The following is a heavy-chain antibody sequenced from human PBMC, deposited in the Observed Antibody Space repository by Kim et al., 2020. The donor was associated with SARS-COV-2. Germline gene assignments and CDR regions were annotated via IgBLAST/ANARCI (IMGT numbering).Heavy chain of an antibody. V-gene: IGHV3-30*02. J-gene: IGHJ6*02. D-gene: IGHD3-22*01. Sequence: GRFTISRDNSKNTLYLQMNSLRAEDTAVYYCAKDRVWMVITTSYYYGMDVWGQGTTVTVSS. CDR3: AKDRVWMVITTSYYYGMDV.